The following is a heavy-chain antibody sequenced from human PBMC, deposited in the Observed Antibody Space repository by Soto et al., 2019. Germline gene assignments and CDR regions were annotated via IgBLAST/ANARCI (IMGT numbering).Heavy chain of an antibody. J-gene: IGHJ4*02. V-gene: IGHV3-7*05. CDR1: GFTFSSYW. CDR3: ARVSAVLLWFGELTSTFDY. D-gene: IGHD3-10*01. Sequence: VGSLRLSCAASGFTFSSYWMSWVRQAPGKGLEWVANIKQDGSEKYYVDSVKGRFTISRDNAKNSLYLQMNSLRAEDTAVYYCARVSAVLLWFGELTSTFDYWGQGTLVTVSS. CDR2: IKQDGSEK.